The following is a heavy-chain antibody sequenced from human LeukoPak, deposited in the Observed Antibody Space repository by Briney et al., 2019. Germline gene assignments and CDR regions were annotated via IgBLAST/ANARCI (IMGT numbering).Heavy chain of an antibody. CDR2: ISYDGSNK. V-gene: IGHV3-30*03. CDR3: ARVPDYYGSGSYYQDY. Sequence: GGSLRLSCAASGFTFSSYGMHWVRQAPGKGLEWVAVISYDGSNKYYADSVKGRFTISRDNSKNALYLQMNSLRAEDTAVYYCARVPDYYGSGSYYQDYWGQGTLVTVSS. CDR1: GFTFSSYG. J-gene: IGHJ4*02. D-gene: IGHD3-10*01.